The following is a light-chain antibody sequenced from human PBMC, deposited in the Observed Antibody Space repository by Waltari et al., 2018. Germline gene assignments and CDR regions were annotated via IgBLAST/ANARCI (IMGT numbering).Light chain of an antibody. CDR1: QSLTSN. CDR3: QQYNRWPST. CDR2: GAS. Sequence: VMTQSPAILPVSPGDSVTPSCRASQSLTSNLAWYQQKPGQPPRLLIFGASTRATGVSDRFSGSGTTTQFSLTISSLQPEDFAIYFCQQYNRWPSTFGQGTKLDIK. J-gene: IGKJ2*01. V-gene: IGKV3-15*01.